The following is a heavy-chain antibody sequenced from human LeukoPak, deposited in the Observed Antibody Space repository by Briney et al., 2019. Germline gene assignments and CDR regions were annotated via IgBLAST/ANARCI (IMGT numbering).Heavy chain of an antibody. CDR1: GFTFSSYG. CDR3: ASPRWFGELTPDY. J-gene: IGHJ4*02. D-gene: IGHD3-10*01. V-gene: IGHV3-30*02. Sequence: GGSLRLSCAASGFTFSSYGMHWVRQAPGKGLEWVAFIRHDGSNKYYADSVKGRFTISRDNSKNTLYLQMNSLRAEDTAVYYCASPRWFGELTPDYWGQGTLVTVSS. CDR2: IRHDGSNK.